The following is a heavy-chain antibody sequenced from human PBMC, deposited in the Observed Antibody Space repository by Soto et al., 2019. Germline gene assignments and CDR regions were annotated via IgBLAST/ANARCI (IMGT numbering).Heavy chain of an antibody. Sequence: QVQLVQSGAEVKKPGASVKVSCEASGYTFTSYGISWVRQAPGQGLEWMGWISAYNGNTNYAQKLQGRVTMTTDTTTSTAYMELRSLRSDDTDVYYCERDLPIAVASSCFDYWGQGTLVTVSS. CDR1: GYTFTSYG. V-gene: IGHV1-18*01. D-gene: IGHD6-19*01. J-gene: IGHJ4*02. CDR2: ISAYNGNT. CDR3: ERDLPIAVASSCFDY.